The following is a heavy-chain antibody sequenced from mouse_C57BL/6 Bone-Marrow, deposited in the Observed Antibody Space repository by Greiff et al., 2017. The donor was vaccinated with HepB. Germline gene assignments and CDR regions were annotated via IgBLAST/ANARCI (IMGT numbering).Heavy chain of an antibody. Sequence: EVQLQQSGAELVRPGASVTLSCTASGFNINDYSMHWVKQRPDQGLEWIGRIDPEAGDTAYAPKFQGKATMTADTSSNTAYLQLSSLTSEDTAVYYCTTVYSNPFAYWGQGTLVTVSA. CDR3: TTVYSNPFAY. D-gene: IGHD2-5*01. CDR2: IDPEAGDT. J-gene: IGHJ3*01. V-gene: IGHV14-1*01. CDR1: GFNINDYS.